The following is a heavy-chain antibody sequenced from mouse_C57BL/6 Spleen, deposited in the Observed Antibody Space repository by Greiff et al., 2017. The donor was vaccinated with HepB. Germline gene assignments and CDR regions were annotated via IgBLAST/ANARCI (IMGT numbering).Heavy chain of an antibody. V-gene: IGHV1-22*01. D-gene: IGHD1-1*01. CDR2: INLNNGGT. J-gene: IGHJ4*01. CDR3: VRGFYYYGTYYAMDY. Sequence: EVQLQQSGPELVKPGASVKMSCKASGYTFTDYNMHWVKQSHGKSLEGIGYINLNNGGTSYNQKFKGKATLTVNKSSSTAYMELSSLTSEDSAVYYCVRGFYYYGTYYAMDYWGHGTSVTVSS. CDR1: GYTFTDYN.